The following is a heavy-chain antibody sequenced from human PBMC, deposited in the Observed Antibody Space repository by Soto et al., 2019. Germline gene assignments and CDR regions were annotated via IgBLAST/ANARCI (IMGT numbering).Heavy chain of an antibody. J-gene: IGHJ6*02. Sequence: SQTLSLTCAISGDSVSSNSAAWNWVRQSPSRGLEWLGRTYYRSKWYNDYAVSVKSRITINPDTSKNQFSLQLNSVTPEDTAVYYCARAGYCSSTSCRNYYYYGMDVWGQGTTVT. CDR2: TYYRSKWYN. V-gene: IGHV6-1*01. D-gene: IGHD2-2*01. CDR3: ARAGYCSSTSCRNYYYYGMDV. CDR1: GDSVSSNSAA.